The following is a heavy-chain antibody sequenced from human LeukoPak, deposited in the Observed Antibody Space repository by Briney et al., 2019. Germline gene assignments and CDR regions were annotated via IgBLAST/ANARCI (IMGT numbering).Heavy chain of an antibody. Sequence: GGSLRLSCAASGFTVSSNYMSWVRQAPGKGLEWVSVIYSSGSTYYADSVKGRFTISRDNSKNTLYLQMNSLRAEDTAVYYCATPNLKIGGGNAFDIWGQGTMVTVSS. V-gene: IGHV3-53*01. CDR3: ATPNLKIGGGNAFDI. CDR1: GFTVSSNY. CDR2: IYSSGST. D-gene: IGHD4-23*01. J-gene: IGHJ3*02.